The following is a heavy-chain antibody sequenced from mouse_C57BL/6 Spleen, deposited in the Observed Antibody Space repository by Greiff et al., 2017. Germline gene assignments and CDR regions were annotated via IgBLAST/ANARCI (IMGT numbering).Heavy chain of an antibody. CDR3: TTGVRAYWYFDV. CDR2: IDPEDGDT. Sequence: EVQLQQSGAELVRPGASVKLSCTASGFNIKDYYMHWVKQRPEQGLEWIGRIDPEDGDTAYAPKFQGKVTMTADTSSNPAYLQLSSPTSEDTAVYYCTTGVRAYWYFDVWGTGTTVTVSS. D-gene: IGHD2-14*01. CDR1: GFNIKDYY. J-gene: IGHJ1*03. V-gene: IGHV14-1*01.